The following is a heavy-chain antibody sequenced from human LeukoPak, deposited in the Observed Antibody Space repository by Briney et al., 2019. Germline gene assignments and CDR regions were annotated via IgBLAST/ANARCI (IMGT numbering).Heavy chain of an antibody. V-gene: IGHV3-53*01. J-gene: IGHJ4*02. CDR3: GKEQKWELLGGGDYFDY. CDR2: IYSGGST. D-gene: IGHD1-26*01. CDR1: GFTVSSSY. Sequence: GGSLRLSCAASGFTVSSSYMTWVRQAPGKGLEWVSVIYSGGSTYYADSVKGRFTISRDNSKNTLYLQMNSLRAEDTAVYYCGKEQKWELLGGGDYFDYWGQGTLVTVSS.